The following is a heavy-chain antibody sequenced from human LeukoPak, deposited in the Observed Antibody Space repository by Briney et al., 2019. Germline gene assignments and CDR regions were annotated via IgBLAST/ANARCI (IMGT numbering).Heavy chain of an antibody. V-gene: IGHV4-34*01. CDR2: INHSGSS. CDR3: ARQGQISAFDF. J-gene: IGHJ4*01. Sequence: SETLSITCGVYDSSFSDYYWIWIRQPPAKGLEGIGEINHSGSSNYNPALKSRVTMSVDPSKNQFSLKMTSLTAADTDVYYCARQGQISAFDFWGHGNLVIVSS. CDR1: DSSFSDYY. D-gene: IGHD3-16*02.